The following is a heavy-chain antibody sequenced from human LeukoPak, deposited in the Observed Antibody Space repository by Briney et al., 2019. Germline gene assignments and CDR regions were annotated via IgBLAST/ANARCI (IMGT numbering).Heavy chain of an antibody. J-gene: IGHJ4*02. CDR3: AKNRWNDGGGNDY. V-gene: IGHV3-23*01. CDR2: LSANGGRT. CDR1: GFTFSNYG. Sequence: PGGSLRLSCAASGFTFSNYGMSWVRQAPGKGLEWVSSLSANGGRTYYTDSVKGRFTISRDNSKNTLYLQMNSLRAEDTAVYYCAKNRWNDGGGNDYWGQGTLVTVSS. D-gene: IGHD1-1*01.